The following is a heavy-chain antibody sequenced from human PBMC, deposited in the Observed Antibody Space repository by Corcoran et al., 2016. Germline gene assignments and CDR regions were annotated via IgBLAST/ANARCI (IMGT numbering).Heavy chain of an antibody. Sequence: QVQLQQWGAGLLKPSETLSLTCAVYGGSFSGYYWSWIRQPPGQGLEWIGEINHSGSTNYNPSLKSRVTISVDTSKNQFSLKLSSVTAADTAVYYWARLPGYSSSWYRGAVDYWGQGTLVTVSS. CDR1: GGSFSGYY. CDR2: INHSGST. V-gene: IGHV4-34*01. J-gene: IGHJ4*02. D-gene: IGHD6-13*01. CDR3: ARLPGYSSSWYRGAVDY.